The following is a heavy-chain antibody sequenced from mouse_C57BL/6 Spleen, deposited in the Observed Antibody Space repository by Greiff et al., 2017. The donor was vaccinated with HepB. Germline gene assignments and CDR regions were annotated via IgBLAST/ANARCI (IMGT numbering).Heavy chain of an antibody. D-gene: IGHD2-5*01. V-gene: IGHV7-3*01. CDR3: ARSEYSNYPYYAMDY. Sequence: EVQGVESGGGLVQPGGSLSLSCAASGFTFTDYYMSWVRQPPGKALEWLGFIRNKANGYTTEYSASVKGRFTISRDNSQSILYLQMNALRAEDSATYYCARSEYSNYPYYAMDYWGQGTSVTVSS. CDR1: GFTFTDYY. CDR2: IRNKANGYTT. J-gene: IGHJ4*01.